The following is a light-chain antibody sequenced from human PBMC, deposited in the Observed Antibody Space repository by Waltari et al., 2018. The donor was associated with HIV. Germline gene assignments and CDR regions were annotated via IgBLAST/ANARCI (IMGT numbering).Light chain of an antibody. CDR2: RND. CDR1: SSNIGNNY. J-gene: IGLJ3*02. CDR3: ATWDGSLSGRV. Sequence: QSVLTQPPSASGTPGQRVTISCSGSSSNIGNNYVYWYHQVPGTAPKLLIHRNDHRPAGVPDRFSGSKSGTSAALAISGLRSDDEGDYYCATWDGSLSGRVFGGGTKLTVL. V-gene: IGLV1-47*01.